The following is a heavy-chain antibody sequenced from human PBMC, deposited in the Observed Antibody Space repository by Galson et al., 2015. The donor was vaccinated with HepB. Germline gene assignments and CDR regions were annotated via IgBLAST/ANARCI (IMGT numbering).Heavy chain of an antibody. CDR2: ISAYNGNT. Sequence: SVKVSCKASGYTFTSYGISWVRQAPGQGLEWMGWISAYNGNTNYAQKLQGRVTMTTDTSTSTAYMELRSLRSDDTAAYYCARDMYYYDSSEPVVYWGQGTLVTVSS. V-gene: IGHV1-18*04. D-gene: IGHD3-22*01. CDR1: GYTFTSYG. CDR3: ARDMYYYDSSEPVVY. J-gene: IGHJ4*02.